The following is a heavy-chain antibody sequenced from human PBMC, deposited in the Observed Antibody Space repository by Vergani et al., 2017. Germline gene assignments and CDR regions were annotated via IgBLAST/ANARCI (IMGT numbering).Heavy chain of an antibody. D-gene: IGHD3-3*01. CDR2: IYPGDSDT. J-gene: IGHJ6*02. CDR3: TRHRGNYDFWSGYQPNLYYYYYGMDV. Sequence: EVQLVQSGAEVKKPGESLKISCKGSGYSFTSYWIGWVRQMPGKGLEWMGIIYPGDSDTRYSPSFQGQVTISADQSIGTAYLQWSSLKASDTAMYYCTRHRGNYDFWSGYQPNLYYYYYGMDVWGQGTTVTGSS. CDR1: GYSFTSYW. V-gene: IGHV5-51*01.